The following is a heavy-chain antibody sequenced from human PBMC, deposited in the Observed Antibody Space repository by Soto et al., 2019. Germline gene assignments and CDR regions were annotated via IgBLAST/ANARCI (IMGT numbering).Heavy chain of an antibody. Sequence: VQLVESGGGVVQPGRSLRLSCAASGFTFSSYAMHWVRQAPGKGLEWVAVISYDGNNEYYADSVKGRFTISRDNSKNTLDLQMNNLRAEDTAVYHCARERLNDPWGQGTLVTVSS. CDR1: GFTFSSYA. CDR3: ARERLNDP. J-gene: IGHJ5*02. D-gene: IGHD5-12*01. V-gene: IGHV3-30-3*01. CDR2: ISYDGNNE.